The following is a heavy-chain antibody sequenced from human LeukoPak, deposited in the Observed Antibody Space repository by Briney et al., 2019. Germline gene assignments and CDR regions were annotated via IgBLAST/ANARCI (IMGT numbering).Heavy chain of an antibody. J-gene: IGHJ6*04. CDR1: GGTFSSYA. CDR3: ARTDTGYCSSTSCSNYYYYGMDV. Sequence: ASVKVSCKASGGTFSSYAISWVRQAPGQGLEWMGGIIPIFGTANYAQKFQGRVTITADESTSTAYMELSSLRSEDTAVYYCARTDTGYCSSTSCSNYYYYGMDVWGKGTTVTVPS. CDR2: IIPIFGTA. V-gene: IGHV1-69*13. D-gene: IGHD2-2*01.